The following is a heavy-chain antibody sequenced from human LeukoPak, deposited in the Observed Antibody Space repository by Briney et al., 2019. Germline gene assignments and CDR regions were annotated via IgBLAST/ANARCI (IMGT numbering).Heavy chain of an antibody. CDR3: ATYGPLTGDDY. CDR1: GFTVSSNY. CDR2: IYRGGST. V-gene: IGHV3-53*01. J-gene: IGHJ4*02. Sequence: GGSLRLSCAASGFTVSSNYKSWVRQAPGKGLEWVSVIYRGGSTYYADSVKGRFSISRDNSKNMLYLQMNSLRAEDTAVYYCATYGPLTGDDYWGQGTLVTVSS. D-gene: IGHD7-27*01.